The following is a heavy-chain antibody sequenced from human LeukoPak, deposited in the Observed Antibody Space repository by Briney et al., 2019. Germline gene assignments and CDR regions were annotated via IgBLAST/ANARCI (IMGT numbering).Heavy chain of an antibody. J-gene: IGHJ4*02. CDR3: ARDRTYDSSGYSDY. V-gene: IGHV3-7*01. CDR1: GFTFSSYW. CDR2: IKQDGSEK. Sequence: GGSLRLSCAASGFTFSSYWMSWVRQAPGKGLEWVANIKQDGSEKYYVDSVKGRFTISRDNAKNSLYLQMNSLRAGDTAVYYCARDRTYDSSGYSDYWGQGTLVTVSS. D-gene: IGHD3-22*01.